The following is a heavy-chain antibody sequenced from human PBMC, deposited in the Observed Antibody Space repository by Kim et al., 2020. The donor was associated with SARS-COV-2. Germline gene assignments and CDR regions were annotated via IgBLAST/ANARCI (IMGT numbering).Heavy chain of an antibody. CDR2: IHYTGSI. CDR1: GDSISSSTYY. D-gene: IGHD3-10*01. CDR3: ARTAWPYGLGSLNCFD. J-gene: IGHJ4*01. V-gene: IGHV4-39*01. Sequence: SETLSLTCTVSGDSISSSTYYWGWIRQPPGRGLAWIASIHYTGSIYYNPSLKTRVSMSADTSKNQFSLRLTSVTAADTAGYFCARTAWPYGLGSLNCFD.